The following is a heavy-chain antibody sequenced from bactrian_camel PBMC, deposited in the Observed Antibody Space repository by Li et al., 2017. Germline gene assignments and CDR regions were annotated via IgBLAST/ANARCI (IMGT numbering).Heavy chain of an antibody. Sequence: VQLVESGGGLVQPGGSLRLSCAASGFTFSSYYMNWVRQAPGNECELVSTISADGSTYYADSVKGRFTSSQDSAKNTVYLQMNSLKPEDTAVYHCAAEMGTPLRAGCGYKYWGQGTQVTVS. J-gene: IGHJ4*01. D-gene: IGHD3*01. V-gene: IGHV3S40*01. CDR1: GFTFSSYY. CDR3: AAEMGTPLRAGCGYKY. CDR2: ISADGST.